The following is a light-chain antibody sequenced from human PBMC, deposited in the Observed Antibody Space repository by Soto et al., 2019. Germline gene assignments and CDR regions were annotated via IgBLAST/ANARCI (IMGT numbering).Light chain of an antibody. Sequence: DLQMTQSPSSVSASVGDRVTITCRASQGISTWLAWYQQKPGQAPRLLINAASSLQSGVPSRVSGSRSGTAFTLTIATLHPEDFATYYCQQANSFSLTSGGGTKVEIK. J-gene: IGKJ4*01. CDR2: AAS. CDR1: QGISTW. CDR3: QQANSFSLT. V-gene: IGKV1-12*01.